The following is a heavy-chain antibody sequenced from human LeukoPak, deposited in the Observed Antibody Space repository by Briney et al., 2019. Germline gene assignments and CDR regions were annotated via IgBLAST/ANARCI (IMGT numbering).Heavy chain of an antibody. CDR1: GGSFSGYY. J-gene: IGHJ5*02. CDR2: INHSGST. V-gene: IGHV4-34*01. Sequence: SETLSLTCAVYGGSFSGYYWSWIRQPPGKGLEWIGEINHSGSTNYNPSLKSRVTISVDTSKNQFSLKLSSVTAADTAVYYCARRGRMVRGVIITNWFDPWGQGTLVTVSS. CDR3: ARRGRMVRGVIITNWFDP. D-gene: IGHD3-10*01.